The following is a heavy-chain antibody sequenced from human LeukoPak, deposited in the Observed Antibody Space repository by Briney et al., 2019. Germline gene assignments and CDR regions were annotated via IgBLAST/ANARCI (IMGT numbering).Heavy chain of an antibody. V-gene: IGHV3-74*03. J-gene: IGHJ4*02. CDR1: GFTFTSYN. D-gene: IGHD3-10*01. Sequence: GGTLRLSCAASGFTFTSYNMHWVRQVSGNGLVWVSRITTGVSTTMYADSVKGRFTISRDNAKNTVHLQMSSLRAEDTAIYYCARGYYGDPVVFDYWGQGTLVTVSS. CDR2: ITTGVSTT. CDR3: ARGYYGDPVVFDY.